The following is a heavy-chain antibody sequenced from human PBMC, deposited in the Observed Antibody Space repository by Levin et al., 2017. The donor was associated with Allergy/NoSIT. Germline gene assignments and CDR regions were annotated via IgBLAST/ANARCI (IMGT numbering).Heavy chain of an antibody. CDR3: SRGGYLDD. V-gene: IGHV7-4-1*02. CDR2: INTHTGNP. CDR1: GYTFTNYG. J-gene: IGHJ4*02. Sequence: EASVKVSCKASGYTFTNYGMNWVRQAPGQGLQWMGWINTHTGNPTYTQDFTGRFVFSLDTSVSTAYLQISSLEAEDTAVYYCSRGGYLDDWGQGTLVTVSS.